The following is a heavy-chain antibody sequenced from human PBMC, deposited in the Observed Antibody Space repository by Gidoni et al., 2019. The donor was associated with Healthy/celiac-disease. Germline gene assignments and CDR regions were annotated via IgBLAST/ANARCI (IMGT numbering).Heavy chain of an antibody. J-gene: IGHJ4*02. Sequence: ASGGTFSSYAISWVRQAPGQGLEWMGRIIPILGIANYAQKFQGRVTITADKSTSTAYMELSSLRSEDTAVYYCARARTRVAALKFDYWGQGTLVTVSS. CDR3: ARARTRVAALKFDY. V-gene: IGHV1-69*04. CDR2: IIPILGIA. D-gene: IGHD6-6*01. CDR1: GGTFSSYA.